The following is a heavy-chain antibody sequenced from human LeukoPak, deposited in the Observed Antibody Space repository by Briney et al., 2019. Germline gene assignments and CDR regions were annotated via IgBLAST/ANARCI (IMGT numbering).Heavy chain of an antibody. CDR3: ARGPQRGIAVALYYYYGMDV. CDR2: INHSGST. CDR1: GGSFSGYY. D-gene: IGHD6-19*01. J-gene: IGHJ6*02. Sequence: SETLSLTCAVYGGSFSGYYWSWIRQPPGKGLEWIGEINHSGSTNYNPSLKSRVTISVDTSKNHFSLKLSSVTAADTAVYYCARGPQRGIAVALYYYYGMDVWGQGTTVTVSS. V-gene: IGHV4-34*01.